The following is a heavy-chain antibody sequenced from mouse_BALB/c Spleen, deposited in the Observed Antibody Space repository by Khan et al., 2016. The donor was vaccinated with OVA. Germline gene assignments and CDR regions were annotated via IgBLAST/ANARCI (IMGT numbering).Heavy chain of an antibody. CDR2: ISYSGDT. Sequence: EVQLQESGPGLVKPSQSLSLTCTVTGYSITSDYAWNWIRQFPGNKLEWMGYISYSGDTSYNPSLKSRISVTRDTSKNQFFLQLNSVTTEDTATYCCAMGSNYWGQGTLVAVSA. CDR3: AMGSNY. CDR1: GYSITSDYA. V-gene: IGHV3-2*02. D-gene: IGHD1-1*01. J-gene: IGHJ3*01.